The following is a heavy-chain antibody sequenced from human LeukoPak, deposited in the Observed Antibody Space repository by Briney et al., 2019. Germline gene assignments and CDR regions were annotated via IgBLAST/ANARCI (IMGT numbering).Heavy chain of an antibody. V-gene: IGHV3-53*01. CDR2: IYAVYSGATI. Sequence: QPGGSLRLSCASSGLNVSRNYMSWVRQAPGKGPQWVSVIYAVYSGATIHYADSVKGRFTISRDNSKNTLFLQMDSLRAEDTAVYYCATVADFGDYYFDYWGQGTLVTVSS. CDR3: ATVADFGDYYFDY. CDR1: GLNVSRNY. J-gene: IGHJ4*02. D-gene: IGHD4-17*01.